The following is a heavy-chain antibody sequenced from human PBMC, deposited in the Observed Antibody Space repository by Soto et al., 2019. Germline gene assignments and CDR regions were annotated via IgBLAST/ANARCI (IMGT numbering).Heavy chain of an antibody. J-gene: IGHJ2*01. Sequence: QVQLVQSGAEVKKPGSSVKVSCKASGGTFSSYTISWVRQAPGQGLEWMGRIIPILGIANYAQKFQGRVTITADKSTSKTNMELSSLRPEDTAVYYCARARGPYYYGSGTPPGWYFDLWGRGTLVTVSS. D-gene: IGHD3-10*01. CDR2: IIPILGIA. CDR3: ARARGPYYYGSGTPPGWYFDL. CDR1: GGTFSSYT. V-gene: IGHV1-69*02.